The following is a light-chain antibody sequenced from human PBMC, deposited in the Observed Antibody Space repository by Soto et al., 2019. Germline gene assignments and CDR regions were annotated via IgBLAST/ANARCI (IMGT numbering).Light chain of an antibody. CDR3: AAWDDSLNGWV. V-gene: IGLV1-44*01. J-gene: IGLJ3*02. CDR2: SNN. CDR1: SSNVGSNT. Sequence: QSVLTQPPSASGTPGQRVTISCSGSSSNVGSNTVNWYQQLPGTAPKLLIYSNNQRPSGVPDRFSGSKSGTSASLAISGLQSEEEADYYCAAWDDSLNGWVFGGGTQLTVL.